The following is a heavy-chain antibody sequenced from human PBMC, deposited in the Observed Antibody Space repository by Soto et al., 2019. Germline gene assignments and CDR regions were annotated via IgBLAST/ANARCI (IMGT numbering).Heavy chain of an antibody. D-gene: IGHD6-6*01. CDR1: GFTFSSYW. CDR3: ARGQYSSSWGAFDI. Sequence: GSLSLSCAASGFTFSSYWMHWVRQAPGKGLVWVSRINSDGSSTSYADSVKGRFTISRDNAKNTLYLQMNSLRAEDTAVYYCARGQYSSSWGAFDIWGQGTMVTVSS. CDR2: INSDGSST. J-gene: IGHJ3*02. V-gene: IGHV3-74*01.